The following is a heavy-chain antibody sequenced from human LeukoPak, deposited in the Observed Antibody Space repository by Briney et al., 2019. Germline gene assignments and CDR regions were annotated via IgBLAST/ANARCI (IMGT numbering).Heavy chain of an antibody. J-gene: IGHJ4*02. CDR3: ARAEDYYDSSGSSFDY. V-gene: IGHV4-31*03. D-gene: IGHD3-22*01. CDR1: GGSISSGGYY. Sequence: SETLSLTCTVSGGSISSGGYYWSWIRQHPGKGLEWIGYIYYSGSTYYNPSLKSRVTISVDTSKNQFSLKLSSVTAADTAVYYCARAEDYYDSSGSSFDYWGQGTLVTVSS. CDR2: IYYSGST.